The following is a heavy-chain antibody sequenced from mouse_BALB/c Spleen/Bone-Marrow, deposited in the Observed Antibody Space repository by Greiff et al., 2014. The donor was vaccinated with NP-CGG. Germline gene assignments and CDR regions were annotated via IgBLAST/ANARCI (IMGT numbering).Heavy chain of an antibody. D-gene: IGHD2-10*02. CDR1: GCAFSSYW. CDR2: IYPGDGDT. Sequence: VQLQQSGAELVRPGSSVKISCKASGCAFSSYWMNWVKQRPGQGLEWIGQIYPGDGDTNYNGKFKGKATLTADRSSSTAYMQLSSLTSEDSAVYFCARERNKYGNYGDYAMDYWGQGTSVTVSS. J-gene: IGHJ4*01. V-gene: IGHV1-80*01. CDR3: ARERNKYGNYGDYAMDY.